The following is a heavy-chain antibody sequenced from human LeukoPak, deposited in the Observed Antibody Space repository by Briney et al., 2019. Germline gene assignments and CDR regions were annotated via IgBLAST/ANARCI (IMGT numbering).Heavy chain of an antibody. J-gene: IGHJ4*02. D-gene: IGHD3-10*01. CDR1: GYTFTSYN. CDR2: MNPNSGNT. CDR3: ARPSYYYGSGSFDY. Sequence: ASVKVSCKASGYTFTSYNINWVRQATGQGLEWMGWMNPNSGNTGYAQKFQGRVTMTRNTSISTAYMELSSLRSEDTAVYYCARPSYYYGSGSFDYWGQGTLVTVSS. V-gene: IGHV1-8*01.